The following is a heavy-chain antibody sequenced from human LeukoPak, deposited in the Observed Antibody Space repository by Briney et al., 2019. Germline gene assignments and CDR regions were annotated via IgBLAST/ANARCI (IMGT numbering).Heavy chain of an antibody. CDR3: ARGGYHSKHRGGGDY. CDR1: GYTFTGYY. V-gene: IGHV1-2*02. D-gene: IGHD4-11*01. J-gene: IGHJ4*02. CDR2: INPNSGGT. Sequence: ASVKVSCKASGYTFTGYYMHWVRQAPGQGLEWMGWINPNSGGTNYAQKFQGRVTMTRDTSISTAYMELSRLRSDDTAVYYCARGGYHSKHRGGGDYWGQGTLVTVSS.